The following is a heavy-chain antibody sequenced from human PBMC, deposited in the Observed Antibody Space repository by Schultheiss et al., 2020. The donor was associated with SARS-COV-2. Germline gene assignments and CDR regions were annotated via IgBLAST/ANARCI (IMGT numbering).Heavy chain of an antibody. CDR3: VGPLSGNINY. Sequence: GGSLRLSCAASGFTFDDYWTNWVRQAPGKGLEWVANIKQDGSEKYYVDSVKGRFTISRDNANNSLDLQMNSLRAEDTAVYYCVGPLSGNINYWGQGTLVTVSS. D-gene: IGHD1-26*01. CDR1: GFTFDDYW. CDR2: IKQDGSEK. J-gene: IGHJ4*02. V-gene: IGHV3-7*03.